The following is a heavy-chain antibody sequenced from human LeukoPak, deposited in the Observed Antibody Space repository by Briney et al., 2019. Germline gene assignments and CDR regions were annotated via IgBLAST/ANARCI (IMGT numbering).Heavy chain of an antibody. CDR3: ATANYGLDV. CDR2: ISSDGSNT. V-gene: IGHV3-74*01. Sequence: PGGSLRLSCAASGFAFSRYWMHWVRQAPGKGLLWVSRISSDGSNTLCADSVKGRFTVSRDNAKNTLYLQMDSLRADDTAVYYCATANYGLDVWGQGTTVTVSS. J-gene: IGHJ6*02. CDR1: GFAFSRYW.